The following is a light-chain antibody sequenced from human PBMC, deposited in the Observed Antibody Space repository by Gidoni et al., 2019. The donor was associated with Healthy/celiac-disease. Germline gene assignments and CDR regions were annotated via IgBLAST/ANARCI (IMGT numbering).Light chain of an antibody. CDR1: QSMSSY. CDR2: AAS. Sequence: DIQMNQSPSSLSASVGDRVTITCLASQSMSSYLNWYQQKPGKAPKLLIDAASSLQRGVPSRVSGSGAGTDFTLTISSLQHEDFATYYCQQSYSTPPVTFXGXTKVEIK. CDR3: QQSYSTPPVT. V-gene: IGKV1-39*01. J-gene: IGKJ4*01.